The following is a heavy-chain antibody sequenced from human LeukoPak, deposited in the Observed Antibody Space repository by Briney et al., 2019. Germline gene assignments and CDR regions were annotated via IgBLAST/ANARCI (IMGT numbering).Heavy chain of an antibody. D-gene: IGHD3-22*01. CDR1: GGSISSYW. V-gene: IGHV4-59*08. Sequence: SETLSLTCTVSGGSISSYWWSWVRQPPGKGLEWIGHIFHSGSTTYNTSLQSRVTISVDTSKNQFSLNLRSVTAADTALYYCARFTHYGSGAYYLDYWGQGALVTVSS. CDR2: IFHSGST. J-gene: IGHJ4*02. CDR3: ARFTHYGSGAYYLDY.